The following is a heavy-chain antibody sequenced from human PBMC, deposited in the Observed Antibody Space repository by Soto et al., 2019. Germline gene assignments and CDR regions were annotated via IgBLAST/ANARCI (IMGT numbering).Heavy chain of an antibody. Sequence: SETLSLTCTVSGGSVSSGSYYWSLIRQPPGKGLEWIGYIYYSGSTNYNPSLKSRVTISVDTSKNQFSLKLSSVTAADTAVYYCARDFIRDGYNWADYWGQGTLVTVSS. CDR3: ARDFIRDGYNWADY. V-gene: IGHV4-61*01. CDR2: IYYSGST. D-gene: IGHD5-12*01. CDR1: GGSVSSGSYY. J-gene: IGHJ4*02.